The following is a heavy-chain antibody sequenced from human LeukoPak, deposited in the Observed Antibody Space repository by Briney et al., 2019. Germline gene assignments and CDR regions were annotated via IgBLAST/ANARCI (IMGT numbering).Heavy chain of an antibody. D-gene: IGHD3-3*01. CDR2: ISYDGSNK. CDR1: GFTFSSYA. Sequence: GGSLRLSCAASGFTFSSYAMHWVRQAPGKGLEWVAVISYDGSNKYYADSVKGRFTISRDNSKNTLYLQMNSLRAEDTAVYYCARDQGYYDFWSGPFDYWGQGTLVTVSS. CDR3: ARDQGYYDFWSGPFDY. J-gene: IGHJ4*02. V-gene: IGHV3-30-3*01.